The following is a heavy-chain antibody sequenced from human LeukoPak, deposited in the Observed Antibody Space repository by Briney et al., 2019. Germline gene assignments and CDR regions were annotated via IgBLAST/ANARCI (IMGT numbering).Heavy chain of an antibody. CDR1: VFTFSSYA. V-gene: IGHV3-23*03. D-gene: IGHD3-10*01. Sequence: GGSLRLSCAASVFTFSSYAMSWIRQAPGKGLEWVSLIKTDSSGTYYADSVRGRFIVSRDNSNNMLYLQMNRLTADDTAIYYCANRGRTDVGSYYFDSWGQGTLVTVSS. CDR2: IKTDSSGT. J-gene: IGHJ4*02. CDR3: ANRGRTDVGSYYFDS.